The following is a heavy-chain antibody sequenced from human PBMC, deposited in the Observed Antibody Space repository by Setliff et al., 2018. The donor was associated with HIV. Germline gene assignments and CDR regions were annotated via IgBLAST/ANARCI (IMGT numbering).Heavy chain of an antibody. CDR2: IFYSGST. V-gene: IGHV4-59*08. CDR1: GGSISSYY. CDR3: ARQESYGNGGLYYFDY. J-gene: IGHJ4*02. Sequence: SETLSLTCTVSGGSISSYYWSWIRQPPGKGLEWIGYIFYSGSTNYNPSLKSRVTISVDTSKNQFSLKLSSVTAADTAVYYCARQESYGNGGLYYFDYWGQGTLVTVSS. D-gene: IGHD2-8*02.